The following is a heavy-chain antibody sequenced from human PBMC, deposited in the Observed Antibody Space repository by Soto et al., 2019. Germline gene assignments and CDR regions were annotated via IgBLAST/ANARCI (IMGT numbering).Heavy chain of an antibody. V-gene: IGHV1-2*02. CDR3: AKDSNIVVVTGATGGMDV. D-gene: IGHD2-2*01. J-gene: IGHJ6*02. Sequence: QVQLVQSGAEVKKPGASVKVSCKASGYTFTDYYIYWVRQAPGQGLEWMGWINPNNGDTDYAQKFQGRVTMTRVTSISTAYMELSSLRSDDTALYYCAKDSNIVVVTGATGGMDVWGQGTTVTVSS. CDR1: GYTFTDYY. CDR2: INPNNGDT.